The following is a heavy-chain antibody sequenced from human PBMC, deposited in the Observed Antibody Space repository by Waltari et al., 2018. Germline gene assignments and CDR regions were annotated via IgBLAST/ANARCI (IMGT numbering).Heavy chain of an antibody. V-gene: IGHV3-53*02. CDR2: FYGGGSS. J-gene: IGHJ4*02. Sequence: EVQLVESGGGLIQPGMSLRLSCAASGFTIINNYISWVTQAPGKGVEWVSVFYGGGSSYHADSVKGRFTVSRDASKNTVYLQMNSLTAEDTAVYYCALSSGVVKGYLDYWGQGTLVTVSS. D-gene: IGHD3-3*01. CDR1: GFTIINNY. CDR3: ALSSGVVKGYLDY.